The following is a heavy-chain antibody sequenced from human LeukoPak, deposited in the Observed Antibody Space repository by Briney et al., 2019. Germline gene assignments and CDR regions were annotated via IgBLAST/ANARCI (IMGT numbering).Heavy chain of an antibody. CDR1: GYTFSSDD. J-gene: IGHJ3*02. D-gene: IGHD3-22*01. CDR2: MNPNSGNT. Sequence: GASVKVSCKASGYTFSSDDINWVRQASGQGLEWMGWMNPNSGNTGFAHKFQGRVTMTRNTSIGTAYMELSSLRSEDTAVYYCARDLFLLPLRGGSSGYYYGDAFDIWGQGTMVTVSS. V-gene: IGHV1-8*01. CDR3: ARDLFLLPLRGGSSGYYYGDAFDI.